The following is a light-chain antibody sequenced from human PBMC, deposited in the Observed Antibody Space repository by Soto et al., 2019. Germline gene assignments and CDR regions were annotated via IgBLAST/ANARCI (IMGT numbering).Light chain of an antibody. V-gene: IGKV2-30*01. CDR2: KSS. CDR3: LPGTHWPPRT. J-gene: IGKJ2*01. CDR1: QSLGYSDGNAY. Sequence: DVVLTQSPLSLPVILGQPASISCRSIQSLGYSDGNAYLNWFHQRTGQSPRRLIYKSSNRDSGVPARFSGSGSGTDFTLKISGVEAEDVGVYYCLPGTHWPPRTFGQGTKLEIK.